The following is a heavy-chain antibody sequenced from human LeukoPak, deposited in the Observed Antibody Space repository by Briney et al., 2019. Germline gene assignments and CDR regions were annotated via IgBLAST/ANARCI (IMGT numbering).Heavy chain of an antibody. CDR1: GGSISSYY. CDR3: ARDLPVTGP. Sequence: PSETLSLTCTVSGGSISSYYWSWIRQPPGKGLEWIGYIYYSGSTNYNPSFKSRVTISVDTSKNQFSLKLSSVTAADTAVYYCARDLPVTGPWGQGTLVTVSS. J-gene: IGHJ5*02. D-gene: IGHD1-20*01. CDR2: IYYSGST. V-gene: IGHV4-59*01.